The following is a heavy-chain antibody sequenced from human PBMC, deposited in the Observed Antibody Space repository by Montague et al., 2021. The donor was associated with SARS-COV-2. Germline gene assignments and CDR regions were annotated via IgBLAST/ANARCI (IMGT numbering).Heavy chain of an antibody. CDR1: GGSIRTSSYS. Sequence: SETLSLTCTVYGGSIRTSSYSWGWIRQPKGKGLNWIGSHYYSRNYYYNPSTTSRVTIYVDTSKNQFSLKPISVTAAATAVYSCAIRGGALDAFDIWGQGTMVTVSS. D-gene: IGHD4-17*01. CDR3: AIRGGALDAFDI. V-gene: IGHV4-39*01. J-gene: IGHJ3*02. CDR2: HYYSRNY.